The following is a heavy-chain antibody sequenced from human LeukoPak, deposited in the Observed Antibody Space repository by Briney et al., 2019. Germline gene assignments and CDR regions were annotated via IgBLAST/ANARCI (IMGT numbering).Heavy chain of an antibody. V-gene: IGHV4-39*01. Sequence: SETLSLTCTVSGGSISSSSYYWGWIRQPPGKGLEWIGSIYYSGSTYYNPALKSRVTVSVDTAKNQFSLKLSSVTAEDPAVYYCATLPGSYSWYFDLWGRGTLVTVST. CDR1: GGSISSSSYY. D-gene: IGHD1-26*01. CDR2: IYYSGST. J-gene: IGHJ2*01. CDR3: ATLPGSYSWYFDL.